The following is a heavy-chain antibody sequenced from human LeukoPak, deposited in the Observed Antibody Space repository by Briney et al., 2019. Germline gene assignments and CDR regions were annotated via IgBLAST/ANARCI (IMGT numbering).Heavy chain of an antibody. CDR1: GYIFTNYW. CDR3: ATWDINFVFGH. V-gene: IGHV5-51*01. D-gene: IGHD4-11*01. Sequence: GESLKISCKGSGYIFTNYWIGWVRQMPGKGLEWMGIIHPGEFDTRYSPSFEGQVTISADKYISTAYLQWSSLKASDSGMYYCATWDINFVFGHWGQGTLVTVSA. J-gene: IGHJ4*02. CDR2: IHPGEFDT.